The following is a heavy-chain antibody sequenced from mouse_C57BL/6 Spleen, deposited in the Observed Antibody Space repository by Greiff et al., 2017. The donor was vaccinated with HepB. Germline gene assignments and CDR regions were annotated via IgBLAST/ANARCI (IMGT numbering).Heavy chain of an antibody. CDR2: IDPSDSYT. CDR3: ARNWDWYFDV. V-gene: IGHV1-69*01. J-gene: IGHJ1*03. CDR1: GYTFTSYW. Sequence: QVQLHQPGAELVMPGASVKLSCKASGYTFTSYWMHWVKQRPGQGLEWIGEIDPSDSYTNYNQKFKGKSTLTVDKSSSTAYMQLSSLTSEDSAVYYCARNWDWYFDVWGTGTTVTVSS. D-gene: IGHD4-1*01.